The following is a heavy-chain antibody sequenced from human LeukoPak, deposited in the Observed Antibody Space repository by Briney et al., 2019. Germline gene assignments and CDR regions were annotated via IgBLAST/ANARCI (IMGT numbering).Heavy chain of an antibody. Sequence: GGSLRLSCAASGFTFSDYYMNWIRQAPGKGLEWVSYISSSSSPIYYGDSVKGRFTISRDNAKNSLYLQMNSLRAEDTAVYYCARGRLYGPDYWGQGTLVTASP. CDR2: ISSSSSPI. V-gene: IGHV3-11*04. CDR1: GFTFSDYY. J-gene: IGHJ4*02. CDR3: ARGRLYGPDY. D-gene: IGHD4-17*01.